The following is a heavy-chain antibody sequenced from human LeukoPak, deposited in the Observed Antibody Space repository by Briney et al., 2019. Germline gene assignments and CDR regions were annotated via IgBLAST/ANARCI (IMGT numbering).Heavy chain of an antibody. Sequence: GGSLRLSCAASGFTVSSNYMSRVRQAPGKGLEWVSVIYSGGSTYYADSVKGRFTISRHNSKNTLYLQMNSLRAEDTAVYYCARPLSAYYYGMDVSGQGTTVTVSS. J-gene: IGHJ6*02. D-gene: IGHD1-26*01. CDR1: GFTVSSNY. CDR2: IYSGGST. CDR3: ARPLSAYYYGMDV. V-gene: IGHV3-53*04.